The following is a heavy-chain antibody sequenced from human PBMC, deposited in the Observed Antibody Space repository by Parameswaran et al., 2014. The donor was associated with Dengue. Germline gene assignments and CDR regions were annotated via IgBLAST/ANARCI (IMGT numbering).Heavy chain of an antibody. Sequence: WVRQAPGQGLEWMGWINPNSGGTVYAQKFHGRIAVTRDTSISTAYMELSSLSSDDTAVYYCARDTVLDTAMVGGYFYYGMDVWGQGTTVTVSS. D-gene: IGHD5-18*01. J-gene: IGHJ6*02. CDR3: ARDTVLDTAMVGGYFYYGMDV. CDR2: INPNSGGT. V-gene: IGHV1-2*02.